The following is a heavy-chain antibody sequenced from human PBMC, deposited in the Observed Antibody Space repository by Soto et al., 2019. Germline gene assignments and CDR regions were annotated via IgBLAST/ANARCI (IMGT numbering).Heavy chain of an antibody. CDR2: IYYTGST. CDR1: GGSISSGDYY. Sequence: QVQLQESGPGLVKPSQTLSLTCTVSGGSISSGDYYWSWIRQPPGKGLEWIGYIYYTGSTYYNPSLKSRVTISVDTSKNKFSLKLTSVTAADTTVYYCARADYDSSGYLIDYWGQGTLVTVSS. CDR3: ARADYDSSGYLIDY. V-gene: IGHV4-30-4*01. D-gene: IGHD3-22*01. J-gene: IGHJ4*02.